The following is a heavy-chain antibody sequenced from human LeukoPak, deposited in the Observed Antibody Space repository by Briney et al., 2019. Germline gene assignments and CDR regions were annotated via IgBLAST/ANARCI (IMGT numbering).Heavy chain of an antibody. D-gene: IGHD3-22*01. Sequence: PSETLSLTCAVSGDSISSGGYSWSWIRRPPGKGLEWIGYIYHTGYIDHSGSAYYNPSLRNRVTISVDKSKNQFSLELSSVTVADTAVYYCVRCPLAFYDRSGYPRVWFDSWGQGTLVTVSS. CDR2: IYHTGYIDHSGSA. CDR3: VRCPLAFYDRSGYPRVWFDS. V-gene: IGHV4-30-2*01. CDR1: GDSISSGGYS. J-gene: IGHJ5*01.